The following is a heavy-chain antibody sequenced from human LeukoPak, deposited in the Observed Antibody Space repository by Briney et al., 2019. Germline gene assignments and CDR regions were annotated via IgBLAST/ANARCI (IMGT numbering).Heavy chain of an antibody. V-gene: IGHV3-74*01. D-gene: IGHD6-19*01. Sequence: GGSLRLSCVASGFTFSTYWMHWVRQAPGKGLVWVSRINSDGSNTDSVKGRFTISRDNAKNSLYLQMNSLRAEDTAVFYCARGQWPDYWGQGTLLIVSS. CDR1: GFTFSTYW. CDR3: ARGQWPDY. CDR2: INSDGS. J-gene: IGHJ4*02.